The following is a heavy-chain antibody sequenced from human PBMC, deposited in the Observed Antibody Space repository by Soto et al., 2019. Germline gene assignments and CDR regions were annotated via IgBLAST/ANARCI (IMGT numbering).Heavy chain of an antibody. CDR3: TGWMAARCP. J-gene: IGHJ5*02. CDR2: TKNRSQRYTI. D-gene: IGHD6-6*01. V-gene: IGHV3-72*01. CDR1: GFTLSDHY. Sequence: EVQLVESGGDLVQPGGSLRLSCAASGFTLSDHYMDCVRQAPGKGLEGVARTKNRSQRYTIEYAAAVKGRFTISRDDSQNSLFLPMNILTSDDTDLYYCTGWMAARCPWGQGTLVTVAS.